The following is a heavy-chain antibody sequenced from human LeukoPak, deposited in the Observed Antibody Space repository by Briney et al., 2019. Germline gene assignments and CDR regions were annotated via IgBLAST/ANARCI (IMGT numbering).Heavy chain of an antibody. CDR3: ARDAPAYYDYVWGSYRYTG. D-gene: IGHD3-16*02. V-gene: IGHV3-11*01. J-gene: IGHJ4*02. Sequence: PGGSLRLSCAASGFTFSDYYMSWIRQAPGKGLEWVSYISSSGSTIYYADSVKGRFTISRDNAKNSLYLQMNSLRAEDTAVYYCARDAPAYYDYVWGSYRYTGWGQGTLVTVSS. CDR1: GFTFSDYY. CDR2: ISSSGSTI.